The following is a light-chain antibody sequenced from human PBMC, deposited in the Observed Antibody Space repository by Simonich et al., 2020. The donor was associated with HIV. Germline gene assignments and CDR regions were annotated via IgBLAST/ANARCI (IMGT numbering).Light chain of an antibody. J-gene: IGKJ3*01. V-gene: IGKV1-39*01. CDR3: QQSYSTPST. CDR1: QSISSY. Sequence: DIQMTQSPSSLSASVGDRVTVSCRASQSISSYLNWYQQKPGKAPKLLIYTMSNLQTGVPSRFSGSDSGTDFTLTISSLQPEDFATYYCQQSYSTPSTFGPGTKVDIK. CDR2: TMS.